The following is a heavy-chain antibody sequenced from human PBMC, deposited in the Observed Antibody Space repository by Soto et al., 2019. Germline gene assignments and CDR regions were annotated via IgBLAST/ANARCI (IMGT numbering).Heavy chain of an antibody. CDR3: AKAWGIDY. CDR2: ISGSGSST. J-gene: IGHJ4*02. D-gene: IGHD7-27*01. CDR1: GFTFSSYT. Sequence: EVQLLESGGGLVEPGGSRRLSCAASGFTFSSYTMSWVRQAPGKGLEWVSTISGSGSSTYSADSVKGRFTISRDNPKNTLYLQINSLRVDDTAIYYCAKAWGIDYWGQGTLVTVSS. V-gene: IGHV3-23*01.